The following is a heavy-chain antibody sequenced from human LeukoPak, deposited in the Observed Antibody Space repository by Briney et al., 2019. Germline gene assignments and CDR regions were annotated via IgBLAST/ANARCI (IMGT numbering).Heavy chain of an antibody. V-gene: IGHV1-46*01. J-gene: IGHJ6*03. CDR3: ASRYCSSTSCPAGTDYYYMDV. D-gene: IGHD2-2*01. CDR2: INPSGGST. CDR1: GYTFTSYG. Sequence: ASVKVSCKASGYTFTSYGISWVRQAPGQGLEWIGIINPSGGSTSYAQKFQGRVTMTRDMSTSTVYMELSSLRSEDTAVYYCASRYCSSTSCPAGTDYYYMDVWGKGTTVTVSS.